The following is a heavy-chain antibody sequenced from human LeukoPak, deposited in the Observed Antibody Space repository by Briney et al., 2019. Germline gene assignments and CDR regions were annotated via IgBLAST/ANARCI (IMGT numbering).Heavy chain of an antibody. Sequence: SVKVSCKASGGTFISYAISWVRQAPGQGLEWMGRIIPIFGTANYAQKFQGRVTITTDESTSTAYMELSSLRSEDTAVYYCARAEITMVRGVIIGLIDIWGQGTMVTVSS. CDR1: GGTFISYA. V-gene: IGHV1-69*05. CDR2: IIPIFGTA. J-gene: IGHJ3*02. CDR3: ARAEITMVRGVIIGLIDI. D-gene: IGHD3-10*01.